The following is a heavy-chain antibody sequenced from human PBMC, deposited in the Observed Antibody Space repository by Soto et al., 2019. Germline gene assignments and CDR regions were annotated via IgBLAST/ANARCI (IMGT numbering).Heavy chain of an antibody. D-gene: IGHD6-19*01. CDR2: ISAYNGNT. Sequence: GASVKVSCKASGYTFTSYGISWVRQAPGQGLEWIGWISAYNGNTNYAQKLQGRVTMTTDTSTSTAYMELRSLRSDDTAVYYCVKRAVAGRSEYWGQGSLVTVSS. V-gene: IGHV1-18*01. CDR1: GYTFTSYG. J-gene: IGHJ4*02. CDR3: VKRAVAGRSEY.